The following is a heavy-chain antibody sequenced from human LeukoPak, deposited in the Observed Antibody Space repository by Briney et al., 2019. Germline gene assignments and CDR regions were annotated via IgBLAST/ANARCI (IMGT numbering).Heavy chain of an antibody. CDR3: ASWRGKWGGLKYYYYGMDV. CDR2: ISGSGGST. Sequence: GGSLRLSCAASGFTFSSYAMSWVRQAPGKGLEWVSAISGSGGSTYYADSVKGRFTISRDNAKNSLYLQMNSLRAEDTAVYYCASWRGKWGGLKYYYYGMDVWGQGTTVTVSS. J-gene: IGHJ6*02. V-gene: IGHV3-23*01. CDR1: GFTFSSYA. D-gene: IGHD3-10*01.